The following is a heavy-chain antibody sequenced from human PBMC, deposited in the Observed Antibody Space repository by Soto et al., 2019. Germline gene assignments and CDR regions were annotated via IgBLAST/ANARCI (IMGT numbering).Heavy chain of an antibody. D-gene: IGHD1-7*01. V-gene: IGHV3-30*04. CDR2: ISYDGNRR. J-gene: IGHJ4*02. CDR1: GFSLNSYA. CDR3: ARDPWNYVEMYYFDY. Sequence: AGGSLRLSCAASGFSLNSYAMYWVRQAPGKGLEWVAVISYDGNRRFYAASVKGRFTISRDNSKNTLYLQVNSLRPEDTAVYYCARDPWNYVEMYYFDYWGQGTLVTVSS.